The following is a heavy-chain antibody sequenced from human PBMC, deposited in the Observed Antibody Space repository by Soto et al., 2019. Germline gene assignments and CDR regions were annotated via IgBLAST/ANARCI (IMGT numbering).Heavy chain of an antibody. Sequence: EVQLLDSGGALVQPGGSLRLSCAASGFTFNNYPMNWVRQAPGKGLEWVSGISGSGGSTDYADSVKGRFTISRDNSKNTVYLQMNSLRAEDTPLYYCAKRPLKYSGSYFDYWGQGTLVTVSS. CDR2: ISGSGGST. J-gene: IGHJ4*02. CDR1: GFTFNNYP. V-gene: IGHV3-23*01. CDR3: AKRPLKYSGSYFDY. D-gene: IGHD1-26*01.